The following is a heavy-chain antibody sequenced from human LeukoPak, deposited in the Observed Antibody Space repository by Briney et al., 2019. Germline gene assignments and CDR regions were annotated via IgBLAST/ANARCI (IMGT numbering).Heavy chain of an antibody. Sequence: GGSLRLSCAASGFTFSSYAMSWVRQAPGKGLEWVSGISGSGSSTYYADSVKGRFTISRDNSKNTLYVQMNSLRAEDTAVYYCAKVTRPQQLGITSAAFDIWGQGTMVTVSS. D-gene: IGHD6-13*01. J-gene: IGHJ3*02. CDR2: ISGSGSST. V-gene: IGHV3-23*01. CDR3: AKVTRPQQLGITSAAFDI. CDR1: GFTFSSYA.